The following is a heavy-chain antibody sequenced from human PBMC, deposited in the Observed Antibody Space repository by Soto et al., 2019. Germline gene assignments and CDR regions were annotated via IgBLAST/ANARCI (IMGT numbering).Heavy chain of an antibody. D-gene: IGHD5-18*01. V-gene: IGHV2-5*01. Sequence: QITLKESGPPLVKPTQTLTLTCTFSGFSLTTTDVGVGWIRQPPGKALEWLALIYWNDNKRYSPSLNHRLAISRDTSKSQVVLRMTNMDPADTGTYYCGYRRFREHGYNFGGQGTLVTVSS. CDR1: GFSLTTTDVG. J-gene: IGHJ4*02. CDR2: IYWNDNK. CDR3: GYRRFREHGYNF.